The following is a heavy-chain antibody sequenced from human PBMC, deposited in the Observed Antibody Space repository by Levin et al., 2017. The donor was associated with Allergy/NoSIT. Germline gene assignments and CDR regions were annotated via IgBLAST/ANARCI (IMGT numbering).Heavy chain of an antibody. D-gene: IGHD2-15*01. Sequence: GGSLRLSCAASGLIFSDSVVDWVRQSSGKGLEWVGRVKSKAHRYATEYAASVKGRFTISRDDSLNRAYLQMNSRETEDTAIYYCISPHCSGNRCYAFDYWGQGTQVTVSS. CDR3: ISPHCSGNRCYAFDY. V-gene: IGHV3-73*01. CDR2: VKSKAHRYAT. CDR1: GLIFSDSV. J-gene: IGHJ4*02.